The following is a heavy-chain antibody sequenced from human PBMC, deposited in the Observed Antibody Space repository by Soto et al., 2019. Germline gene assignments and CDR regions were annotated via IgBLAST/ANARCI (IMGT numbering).Heavy chain of an antibody. CDR1: LWTFRGYL. Sequence: SHTCSFDLWTFRGYLWSRIRKHHGARHEWTGKINHSGSTNYNPSLKSRVTISVDTSKNQFSLKLSSVTAADTAVYYCARGRPLLLWFGETTKFDYWGQGTLVTVSS. V-gene: IGHV4-34*01. CDR2: INHSGST. D-gene: IGHD3-10*01. J-gene: IGHJ4*02. CDR3: ARGRPLLLWFGETTKFDY.